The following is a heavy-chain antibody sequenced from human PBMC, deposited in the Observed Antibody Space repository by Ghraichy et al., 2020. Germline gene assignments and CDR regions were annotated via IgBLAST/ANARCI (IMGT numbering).Heavy chain of an antibody. V-gene: IGHV4-39*01. CDR3: ARSRSGGIIITFGGIIARLDV. CDR2: IYYSGTT. D-gene: IGHD3-16*02. J-gene: IGHJ6*04. CDR1: GDSITSSSYL. Sequence: SETLSLTCTVSGDSITSSSYLWGWIRQPPGQGLEWIGSIYYSGTTYYAPSLKSRVTISVDTSKNQFSLNLSSVTAAATAVYYCARSRSGGIIITFGGIIARLDVWGKGTTVTVSS.